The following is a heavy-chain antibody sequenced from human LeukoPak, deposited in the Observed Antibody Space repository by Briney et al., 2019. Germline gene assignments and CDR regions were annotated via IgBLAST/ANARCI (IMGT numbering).Heavy chain of an antibody. CDR1: GFTVSSYA. Sequence: GGSLRLTCSASGFTVSSYAMHWVRQAPGKGLEYVSAISSNGGSRYYADSVKGRFTISRDNSKNTLYLQMSSLRAEDTAVYYCVVQGWVFRAPTQYYFDYWGQGTLVTVSP. J-gene: IGHJ4*02. V-gene: IGHV3-64D*06. CDR2: ISSNGGSR. CDR3: VVQGWVFRAPTQYYFDY. D-gene: IGHD1-1*01.